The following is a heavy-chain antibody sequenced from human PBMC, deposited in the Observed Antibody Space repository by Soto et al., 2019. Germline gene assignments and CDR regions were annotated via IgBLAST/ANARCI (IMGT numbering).Heavy chain of an antibody. J-gene: IGHJ4*02. CDR3: AKGSLPIAWSGGVLDY. CDR1: GFTFSSYA. V-gene: IGHV3-23*01. D-gene: IGHD1-26*01. Sequence: GGSLRLSCAASGFTFSSYAMSWVRQAPGKGLEWVSAISGSGGSTYYADSVKGRFTISRDNSKNTLYLQMNSLRAEDTAVYYCAKGSLPIAWSGGVLDYWGQGTLVVVSS. CDR2: ISGSGGST.